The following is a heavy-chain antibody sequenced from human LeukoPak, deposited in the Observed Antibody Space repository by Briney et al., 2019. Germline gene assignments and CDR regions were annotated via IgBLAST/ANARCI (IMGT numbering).Heavy chain of an antibody. V-gene: IGHV1-18*01. J-gene: IGHJ4*02. CDR2: ISAYNGNT. D-gene: IGHD3-16*02. CDR3: ARDPLYDYIWGSYRSPSVQYFDY. CDR1: GYTFANYG. Sequence: GASVKVSCKASGYTFANYGISWVRQAPGQGLEWMGWISAYNGNTNYAQKVQGRVTMTTDTSTSTAYMELTSLRSDDTAVYYCARDPLYDYIWGSYRSPSVQYFDYWGQGTLVTVSS.